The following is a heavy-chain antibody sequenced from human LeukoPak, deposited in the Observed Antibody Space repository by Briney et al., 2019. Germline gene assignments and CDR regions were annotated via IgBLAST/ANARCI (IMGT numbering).Heavy chain of an antibody. CDR1: GYTFTDYY. J-gene: IGHJ3*02. D-gene: IGHD2-15*01. Sequence: EASVKVPCKASGYTFTDYYMHWVRQAPGQGLEWMGWINPNSGGTNYAQKFQGRVTMTRDTSISTAYMELSRLISDDTAVYYCATEGTNRVYCSGGTCLSPDAFDIWGQGTMATVSS. CDR3: ATEGTNRVYCSGGTCLSPDAFDI. CDR2: INPNSGGT. V-gene: IGHV1-2*02.